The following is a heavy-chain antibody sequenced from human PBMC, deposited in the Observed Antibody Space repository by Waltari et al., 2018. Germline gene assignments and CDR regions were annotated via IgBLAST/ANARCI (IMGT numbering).Heavy chain of an antibody. CDR2: IYSVGST. CDR3: ARSTGTWPSYFDY. J-gene: IGHJ4*02. CDR1: GFTVTNNY. V-gene: IGHV3-66*02. D-gene: IGHD1-1*01. Sequence: EVQLVESGGGLVQPGGSLRLSCAASGFTVTNNYMSWVRQAPGKGLEWVSVIYSVGSTDYADSVKGRFTISRDNAKNTLYLQMNSLRDEDTAVYYCARSTGTWPSYFDYWGQGTLVTVSS.